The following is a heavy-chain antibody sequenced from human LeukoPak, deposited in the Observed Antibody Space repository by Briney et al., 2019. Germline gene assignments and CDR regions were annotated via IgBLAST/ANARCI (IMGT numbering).Heavy chain of an antibody. J-gene: IGHJ4*02. D-gene: IGHD6-19*01. CDR3: ASSSGWIIDY. CDR2: IWYDGSNK. Sequence: GGSLRLSRAASGFTFSSYGMHWVRQAPGKGLEWVAVIWYDGSNKYYADSVKGRFTISRDNSKNSLFLQMNSLRAEDTAVYYCASSSGWIIDYWGQGTLVTVSS. V-gene: IGHV3-33*01. CDR1: GFTFSSYG.